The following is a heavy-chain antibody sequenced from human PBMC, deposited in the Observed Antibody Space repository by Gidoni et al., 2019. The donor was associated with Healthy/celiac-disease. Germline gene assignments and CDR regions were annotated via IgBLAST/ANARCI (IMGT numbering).Heavy chain of an antibody. CDR3: ARGRRTEGIIFYYYYYMDV. CDR2: IWYDGSNK. D-gene: IGHD3-10*01. J-gene: IGHJ6*03. Sequence: QVQLVESGGVVVQPGRSLRRSCAASGFTFSSYGMPWVRQAPGKGLEWVAVIWYDGSNKYYADSVKGRFTISRDNSKNTLYLQMNSLRAEDTAVYYCARGRRTEGIIFYYYYYMDVWGKGTTVTVSS. CDR1: GFTFSSYG. V-gene: IGHV3-33*01.